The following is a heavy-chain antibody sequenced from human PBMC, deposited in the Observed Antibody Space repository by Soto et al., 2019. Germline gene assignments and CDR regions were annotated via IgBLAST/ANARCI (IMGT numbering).Heavy chain of an antibody. CDR1: GYRFTNHG. CDR2: ISGNDGKT. J-gene: IGHJ4*02. D-gene: IGHD1-26*01. Sequence: ASVKVSCKASGYRFTNHGISWVRQAPGQGLEWMGWISGNDGKTKYARKFQGRVTMTTDTSTSTAYLQMNSLNIEDSAVYYCSGAESPDTAYFSLYWGQGTPVTVSS. V-gene: IGHV1-18*01. CDR3: SGAESPDTAYFSLY.